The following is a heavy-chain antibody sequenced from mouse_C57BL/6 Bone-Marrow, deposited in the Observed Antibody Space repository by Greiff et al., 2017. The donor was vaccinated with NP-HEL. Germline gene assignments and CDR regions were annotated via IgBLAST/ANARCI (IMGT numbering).Heavy chain of an antibody. V-gene: IGHV14-3*01. Sequence: VQLQQSVAELVRPGASVKLSCTASGFNIKNTYMHWVKQRPEQGLEWIGRIDPANGNTKYAPKFQGKATLTADTTSNTAYLQLSSLTSEDTAIYYCAKFTTIVAKGYFDYWGQGTTLTVSS. CDR1: GFNIKNTY. CDR3: AKFTTIVAKGYFDY. CDR2: IDPANGNT. D-gene: IGHD1-1*01. J-gene: IGHJ2*01.